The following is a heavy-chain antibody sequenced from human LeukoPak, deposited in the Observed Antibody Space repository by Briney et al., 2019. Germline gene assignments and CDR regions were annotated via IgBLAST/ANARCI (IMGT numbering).Heavy chain of an antibody. D-gene: IGHD1-26*01. CDR1: GGSISSGGYS. J-gene: IGHJ3*02. CDR2: INHSGST. V-gene: IGHV4-30-2*01. Sequence: SQTLSLTCAVSGGSISSGGYSWSWIRQPPGKGLEWIGEINHSGSTNYNPSLKSRVTISVDTSKNQFSLKLSSVTAADTAVYYCAREKGATALDAFDIWGQGTMVTVSS. CDR3: AREKGATALDAFDI.